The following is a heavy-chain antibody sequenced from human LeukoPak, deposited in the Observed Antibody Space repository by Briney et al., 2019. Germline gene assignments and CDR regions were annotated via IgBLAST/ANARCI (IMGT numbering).Heavy chain of an antibody. J-gene: IGHJ5*02. CDR1: GESVSSNSAA. CDR3: TRKGAAFGTSWFDP. D-gene: IGHD1-1*01. Sequence: HTLSLTCAISGESVSSNSAAWNCIRLSPSRALECLGRTFHRSKWYNDYAVSVKTRITTNPDTSKNQFSLQLNSVTPEDTAVYYCTRKGAAFGTSWFDPWGQGTLVTVSS. V-gene: IGHV6-1*01. CDR2: TFHRSKWYN.